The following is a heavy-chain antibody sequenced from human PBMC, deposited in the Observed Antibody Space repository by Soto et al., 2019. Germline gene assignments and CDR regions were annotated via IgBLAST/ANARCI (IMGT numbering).Heavy chain of an antibody. Sequence: SETLSLTCGVYGGSFSGYYWSWIRQPPGKGLEWIGEIDHSGSTNYNPSLKSRVSISVDTSKRQFSLKLSSVTAADTAVYYCARNSRHYDSSGYYYSPYNWFDPWGQGTLVTSP. V-gene: IGHV4-34*01. CDR3: ARNSRHYDSSGYYYSPYNWFDP. CDR2: IDHSGST. CDR1: GGSFSGYY. J-gene: IGHJ5*02. D-gene: IGHD3-22*01.